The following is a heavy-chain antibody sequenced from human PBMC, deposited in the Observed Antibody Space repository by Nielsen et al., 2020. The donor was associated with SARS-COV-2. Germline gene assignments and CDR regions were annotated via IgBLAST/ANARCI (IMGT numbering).Heavy chain of an antibody. J-gene: IGHJ5*02. Sequence: SCAASGFTFDDYAMHWVRQAPGKGLEWVSGISWNSGSIGYADSVKGRFTISRDNAKSSLYLQMNSLRAEDTALYYCARNLAGYSTRLAFDPWGQGTLVTVSS. V-gene: IGHV3-9*01. CDR1: GFTFDDYA. CDR3: ARNLAGYSTRLAFDP. CDR2: ISWNSGSI. D-gene: IGHD6-13*01.